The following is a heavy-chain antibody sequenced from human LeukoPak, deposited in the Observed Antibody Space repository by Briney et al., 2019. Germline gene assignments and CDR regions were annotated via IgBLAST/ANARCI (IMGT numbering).Heavy chain of an antibody. Sequence: VASVKVSCKAFGGTFSSYAISWVHRAPGQGLEWLGGIIPIFGTANYAQKFQGRVTITTDESTSTAYMELSSLRSEDTAVYYCARDSGSYYFAYYFDYWGQGTLVTVSS. CDR3: ARDSGSYYFAYYFDY. CDR2: IIPIFGTA. J-gene: IGHJ4*02. D-gene: IGHD1-26*01. CDR1: GGTFSSYA. V-gene: IGHV1-69*05.